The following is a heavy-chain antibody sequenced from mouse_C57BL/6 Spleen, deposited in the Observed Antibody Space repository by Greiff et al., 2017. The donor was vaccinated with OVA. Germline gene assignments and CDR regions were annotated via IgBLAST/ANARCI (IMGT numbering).Heavy chain of an antibody. Sequence: VQLQQSDAELVKPGASVKISCKVSGYTFTDHTIHWMKQRPEQGLEWIGYIYPRDGSTKYNEKFKGKATLTADKSSSTAYMQLNSLTSEDSAVYFWARCGITTIVARYAMDYWGQGTSVTVSS. V-gene: IGHV1-78*01. CDR1: GYTFTDHT. D-gene: IGHD1-1*01. CDR3: ARCGITTIVARYAMDY. CDR2: IYPRDGST. J-gene: IGHJ4*01.